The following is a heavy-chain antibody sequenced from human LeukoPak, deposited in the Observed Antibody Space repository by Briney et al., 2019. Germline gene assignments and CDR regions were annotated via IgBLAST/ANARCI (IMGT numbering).Heavy chain of an antibody. Sequence: GASVKVSCKVSGYTLTELSMHWVRQAPGKGLEWMGGFDPEDGETIYAQKFQGRVTMTEDTSTDTAYMELSSLRSEDTAVYYCATLQIAVAGIYYFDYWGQGTLVTVSS. CDR2: FDPEDGET. J-gene: IGHJ4*02. D-gene: IGHD6-19*01. CDR1: GYTLTELS. V-gene: IGHV1-24*01. CDR3: ATLQIAVAGIYYFDY.